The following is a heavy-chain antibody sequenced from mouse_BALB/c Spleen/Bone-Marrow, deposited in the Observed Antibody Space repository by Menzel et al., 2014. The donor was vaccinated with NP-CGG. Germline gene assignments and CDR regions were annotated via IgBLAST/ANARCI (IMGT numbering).Heavy chain of an antibody. Sequence: VQLKQSGPDLVKPGASLKISCKASGYSFTGYYMYWLKQSHGKSLEWIGRVNPNNGGTTYNQKFKDKAILTVDKSSTIAYMELRSLTSEDSAVYYCAREAMDYWGQGTSVTVSS. J-gene: IGHJ4*01. CDR2: VNPNNGGT. CDR3: AREAMDY. V-gene: IGHV1-18*01. CDR1: GYSFTGYY.